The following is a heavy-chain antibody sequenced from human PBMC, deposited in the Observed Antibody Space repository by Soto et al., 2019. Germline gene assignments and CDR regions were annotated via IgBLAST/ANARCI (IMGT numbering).Heavy chain of an antibody. Sequence: QVQLVQSGAEVKKPGSSVKVSCKASGGTFSSYAISWVRQAPGQGLEWMGGVIPIFGTANYAQKFQGRVTITADESTSTAYMELSSLRSEDTAVYYCARPSDPPSSSYGGNSGDYYYYGMDVWGQGTTVTVSS. CDR2: VIPIFGTA. CDR3: ARPSDPPSSSYGGNSGDYYYYGMDV. CDR1: GGTFSSYA. J-gene: IGHJ6*02. D-gene: IGHD2-21*02. V-gene: IGHV1-69*01.